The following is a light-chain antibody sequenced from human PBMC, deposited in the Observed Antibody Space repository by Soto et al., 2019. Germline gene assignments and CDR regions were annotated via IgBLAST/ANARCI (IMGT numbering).Light chain of an antibody. V-gene: IGKV3-11*01. Sequence: EIVLTLSAATLSSFTGDRVTRSCRASHYINTSLAWYQHRPGQAPRLLIYQTSIRAAGIPARFSSSGSGTDFTLTIRHVQPGDFAVYYCHQPSKWPITFRQGTRLEIK. CDR2: QTS. CDR3: HQPSKWPIT. J-gene: IGKJ5*01. CDR1: HYINTS.